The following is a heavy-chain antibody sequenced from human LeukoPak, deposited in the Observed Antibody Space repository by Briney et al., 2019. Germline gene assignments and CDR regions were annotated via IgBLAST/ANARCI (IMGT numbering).Heavy chain of an antibody. CDR1: GDSISSYY. Sequence: PSETLSLTCTVSGDSISSYYWSWVRQPPGKGLEWIGYIYYSGSTNYNPSLKSRVTISIDTSKNQFSLKLNSVSAADTAVYYCASESVVVVAGDAFDIWGQGTMVTVSS. CDR2: IYYSGST. CDR3: ASESVVVVAGDAFDI. D-gene: IGHD2-15*01. J-gene: IGHJ3*02. V-gene: IGHV4-59*08.